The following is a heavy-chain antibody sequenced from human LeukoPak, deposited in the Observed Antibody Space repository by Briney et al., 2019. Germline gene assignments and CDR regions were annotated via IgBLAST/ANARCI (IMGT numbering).Heavy chain of an antibody. V-gene: IGHV1-2*02. J-gene: IGHJ4*02. CDR1: GYTFTSYA. CDR3: AKDWELRYSQGGFDS. Sequence: ASVKVSCKASGYTFTSYAMNWVRQAPGQGLEWMGWINPKSGDTNYAQQFRGRLSMTRDTSISTAYMDLSRLTSDDTAVYFCAKDWELRYSQGGFDSWGQGTLVTVSS. CDR2: INPKSGDT. D-gene: IGHD3-10*01.